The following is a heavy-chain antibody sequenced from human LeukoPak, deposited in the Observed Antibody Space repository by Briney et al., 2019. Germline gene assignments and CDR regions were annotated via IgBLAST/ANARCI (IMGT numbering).Heavy chain of an antibody. CDR2: ISPSGDRT. CDR3: ARAFRPASDPHDFYDF. V-gene: IGHV3-64*02. Sequence: GGSLRLSCAASGFTFTNHPMHWVRQASGKRLEYVSAISPSGDRTWYADSVKGRFTISRDNSKNTMYLQMGSLRPEDMCVYYWARAFRPASDPHDFYDFWGRGTTVTVSS. J-gene: IGHJ3*01. CDR1: GFTFTNHP. D-gene: IGHD3/OR15-3a*01.